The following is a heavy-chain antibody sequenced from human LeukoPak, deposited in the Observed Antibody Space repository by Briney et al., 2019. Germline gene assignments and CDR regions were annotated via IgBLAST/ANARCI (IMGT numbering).Heavy chain of an antibody. CDR1: GYTFTSYD. D-gene: IGHD3-16*01. J-gene: IGHJ4*02. V-gene: IGHV1-8*01. CDR2: TNPNSGHT. CDR3: ARVWGSADY. Sequence: GASVKVSCKASGYTFTSYDINWVRQAPGQGLEWMGWTNPNSGHTGAAQKFQGRVTMTRDTSTSTAYMELSGLRSDDTAVYYCARVWGSADYWGQGTLVTVSS.